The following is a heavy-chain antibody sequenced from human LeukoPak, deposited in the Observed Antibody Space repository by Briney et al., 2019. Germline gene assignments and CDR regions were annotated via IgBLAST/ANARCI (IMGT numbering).Heavy chain of an antibody. CDR2: LIPIFSVG. V-gene: IGHV1-69*04. J-gene: IGHJ5*02. CDR3: ARESRELALSHFDP. CDR1: GGTFSTHA. D-gene: IGHD3-16*01. Sequence: SVKVSCKASGGTFSTHAISWVRQAPGQGFEWMGRLIPIFSVGDYAQKFRGRVTITADTSTSTAYMELRSLTSEDTAVYYCARESRELALSHFDPWGQGTLVTDSS.